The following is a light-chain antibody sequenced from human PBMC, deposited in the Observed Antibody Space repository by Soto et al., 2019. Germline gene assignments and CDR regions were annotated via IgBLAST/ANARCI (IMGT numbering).Light chain of an antibody. J-gene: IGKJ2*01. V-gene: IGKV3-15*01. CDR3: QQGHNWQLT. CDR2: SAS. Sequence: EIVMTQSPATLSVSPGERATLSCRASQSISTELAWYQQKPGQPPRLLIYSASTRATGVPARFTGSGSGSECTLTISGLPSEDVAFSYCQQGHNWQLTFCQGTRVEI. CDR1: QSISTE.